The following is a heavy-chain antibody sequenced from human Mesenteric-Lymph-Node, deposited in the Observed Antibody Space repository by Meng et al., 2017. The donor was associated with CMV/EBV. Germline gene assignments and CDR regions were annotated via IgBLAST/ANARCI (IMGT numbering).Heavy chain of an antibody. V-gene: IGHV1-18*01. CDR2: ISAYNGNT. Sequence: ASVKVSCKASGYTFTGYSIYWVRQAPGQGLEWMGWISAYNGNTNYAQKLQGRVTMTTDTSTSTAYMELRSLRSDDTAVYYCARVGDTAPLDYWGQGTLVTVSS. J-gene: IGHJ4*02. CDR1: GYTFTGYS. CDR3: ARVGDTAPLDY. D-gene: IGHD5-18*01.